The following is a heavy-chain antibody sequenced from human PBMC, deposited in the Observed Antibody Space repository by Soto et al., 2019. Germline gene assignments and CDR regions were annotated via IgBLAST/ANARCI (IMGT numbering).Heavy chain of an antibody. CDR3: ARAGVVVVAATDYYYYGMDV. J-gene: IGHJ6*02. Sequence: EVQLVESGGGLVKPGGSLRLSCAASGFTFSSYSMNWVRQAPGKGLEWVSSISSSGSTIYYADSVKGRFTISRDNAKNSLYLQMNSLRAEDTAVYYCARAGVVVVAATDYYYYGMDVWGQGTTVTVSS. CDR2: ISSSGSTI. D-gene: IGHD2-15*01. CDR1: GFTFSSYS. V-gene: IGHV3-21*01.